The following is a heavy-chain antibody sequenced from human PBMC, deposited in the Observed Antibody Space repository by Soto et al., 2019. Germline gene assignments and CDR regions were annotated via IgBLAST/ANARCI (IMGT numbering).Heavy chain of an antibody. Sequence: QVQLQQWGAGLLKPSETLSLTCAVYGGSFSGYYWSWIRQPPGKGLEWIGEINHSGSTNYNPSLKSRVTISVDTSKNQFSLKLSSVTAADTAVYYCAREVRGGSYYPLYYYYGMDVWGQGTTVTVSS. J-gene: IGHJ6*02. V-gene: IGHV4-34*01. CDR1: GGSFSGYY. CDR2: INHSGST. CDR3: AREVRGGSYYPLYYYYGMDV. D-gene: IGHD1-26*01.